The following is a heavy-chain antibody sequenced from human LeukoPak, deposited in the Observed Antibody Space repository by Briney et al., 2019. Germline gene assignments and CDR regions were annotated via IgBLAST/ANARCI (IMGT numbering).Heavy chain of an antibody. J-gene: IGHJ4*02. CDR1: GFTFSSYA. Sequence: GGSLRLSCAASGFTFSSYAMHRVRQAPGKGLEWVAVISYDGSNKYYADSVKGRFTISRDNSKNTLYLQMNSLRAEDTAVYYCATAKPIMITFGGVMADYWGQGTLVTVSS. CDR3: ATAKPIMITFGGVMADY. D-gene: IGHD3-16*01. V-gene: IGHV3-30-3*01. CDR2: ISYDGSNK.